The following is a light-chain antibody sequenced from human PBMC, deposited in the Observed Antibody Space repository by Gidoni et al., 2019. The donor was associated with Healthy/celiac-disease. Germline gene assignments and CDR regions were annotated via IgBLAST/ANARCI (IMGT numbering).Light chain of an antibody. CDR2: GKN. CDR3: NSRDSSGHHGV. J-gene: IGLJ1*01. CDR1: SLRSYY. V-gene: IGLV3-19*01. Sequence: SSELTQDPAVSVALGQTVRITCQGDSLRSYYASWYQQKPGQAPVLVIYGKNNRPSGIPDRFSGSSSGNTASLTITGAQAEDEADYYCNSRDSSGHHGVFGTGTKVTVL.